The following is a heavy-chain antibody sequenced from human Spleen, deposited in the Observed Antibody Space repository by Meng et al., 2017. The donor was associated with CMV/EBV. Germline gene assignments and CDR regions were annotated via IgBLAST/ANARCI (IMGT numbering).Heavy chain of an antibody. Sequence: GESLKISCVASGFDFSKTGMHWVRQVPGKGLEWVTHIRSDGNDRWYADAVRGLFTVSRDISKNTVYLQINSMRTEDTAVYYCVKDWAWAFDFWGQGTLVTVSS. J-gene: IGHJ4*02. CDR2: IRSDGNDR. CDR3: VKDWAWAFDF. D-gene: IGHD3-16*01. V-gene: IGHV3-30*02. CDR1: GFDFSKTG.